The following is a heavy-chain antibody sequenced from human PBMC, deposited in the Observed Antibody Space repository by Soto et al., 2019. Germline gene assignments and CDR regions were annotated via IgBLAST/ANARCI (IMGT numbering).Heavy chain of an antibody. D-gene: IGHD3-3*01. J-gene: IGHJ6*02. CDR1: GYTFTSTW. V-gene: IGHV1-46*01. CDR3: ARGPNLLDDFWSGYYHPYYYYGMDV. CDR2: INPYGGAA. Sequence: GASVKVSCMASGYTFTSTWMHWVRQAPGQGLEWMGIINPYGGAATYAEKFQGRVTMTRDTSTATAYMELSRLRSDDTAVYYCARGPNLLDDFWSGYYHPYYYYGMDVWGQGTTVTVSS.